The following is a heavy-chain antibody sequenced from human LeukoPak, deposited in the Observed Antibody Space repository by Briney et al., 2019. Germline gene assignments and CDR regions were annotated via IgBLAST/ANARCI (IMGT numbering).Heavy chain of an antibody. CDR3: AKVAKYYYGSETYYFFEH. CDR1: GFTFTTYW. Sequence: GGSLRLSCAASGFTFTTYWMTWVRQAPGKGLEWVANINQDGTEKYYVDSVKGRFTISRDNPKNSLYLQMNSLRVEVTAVYYCAKVAKYYYGSETYYFFEHWGQGTPVTASS. D-gene: IGHD3-10*01. CDR2: INQDGTEK. V-gene: IGHV3-7*01. J-gene: IGHJ4*02.